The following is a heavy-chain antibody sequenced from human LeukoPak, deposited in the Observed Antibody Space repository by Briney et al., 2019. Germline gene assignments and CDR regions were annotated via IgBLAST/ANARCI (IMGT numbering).Heavy chain of an antibody. CDR2: INHSGST. D-gene: IGHD2-2*01. CDR1: GGSFSGYY. Sequence: SETLSLTCAVYGGSFSGYYWSWIRQPPGKGLEWIGEINHSGSTNYNPSLKSRVTISVDTSKNQFSLKLSSVTAADTAVHYCARGARRKGYCSSTSCSKGSYYYYMDVWGKGTTVTVSS. J-gene: IGHJ6*03. V-gene: IGHV4-34*01. CDR3: ARGARRKGYCSSTSCSKGSYYYYMDV.